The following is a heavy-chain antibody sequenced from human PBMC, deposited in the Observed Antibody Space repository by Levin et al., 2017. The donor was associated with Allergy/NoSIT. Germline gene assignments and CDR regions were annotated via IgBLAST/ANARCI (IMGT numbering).Heavy chain of an antibody. CDR2: IYYSGST. V-gene: IGHV4-59*08. CDR1: GGSISSYY. Sequence: SETLSLTCTVSGGSISSYYWSWIRQPPGKGLEWIGYIYYSGSTNYNPSLKSRVTISVDTSKNQFSLKLSSVTAADTAVYYCATGDYDYVWGHNPSLAVAFDIWGQGTMVTVSS. D-gene: IGHD3-16*01. CDR3: ATGDYDYVWGHNPSLAVAFDI. J-gene: IGHJ3*02.